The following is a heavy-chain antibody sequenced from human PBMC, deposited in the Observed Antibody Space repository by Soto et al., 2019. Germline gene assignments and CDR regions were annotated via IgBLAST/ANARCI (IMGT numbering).Heavy chain of an antibody. CDR2: ISAYNGNT. V-gene: IGHV1-18*01. CDR1: GYTFTSYG. D-gene: IGHD3-3*01. CDR3: ARDAIITIFGVVSLSGYYWFDP. Sequence: AASVKVSCKASGYTFTSYGISWVRQAPGQGLEWMGWISAYNGNTNYAQKLQGRVTMTTDTSTSTAYMELRSLRSDDTAVYYCARDAIITIFGVVSLSGYYWFDPWGQGTLVTVSS. J-gene: IGHJ5*02.